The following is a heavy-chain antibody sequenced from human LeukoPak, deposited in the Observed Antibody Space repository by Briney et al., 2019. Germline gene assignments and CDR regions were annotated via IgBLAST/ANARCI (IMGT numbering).Heavy chain of an antibody. V-gene: IGHV1-18*01. CDR1: GYTFTSYG. J-gene: IGHJ4*02. Sequence: ASVKVSCKASGYTFTSYGISWVRQAPGQGLEWMGWISAYNGNTNYAQKLQGRVTMTTDTSTSTAYMELRSLRSDDTAVYYCARDLGAYYDSSGYYFYWGQGTLVTASS. D-gene: IGHD3-22*01. CDR3: ARDLGAYYDSSGYYFY. CDR2: ISAYNGNT.